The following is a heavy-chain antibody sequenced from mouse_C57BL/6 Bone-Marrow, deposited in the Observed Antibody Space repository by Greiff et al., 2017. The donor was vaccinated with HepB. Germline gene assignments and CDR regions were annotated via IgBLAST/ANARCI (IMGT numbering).Heavy chain of an antibody. D-gene: IGHD4-1*01. V-gene: IGHV1-63*01. CDR3: ATCNWSWYFDV. CDR2: IYPGGGYT. CDR1: GYTFTNYW. J-gene: IGHJ1*03. Sequence: QVQLKQSGAELVRPGTSVKMSCKASGYTFTNYWIGWVKQRPGHGLEWIGDIYPGGGYTNYNEKFKGKATLTADKSSSTAYMQFSSLTSEASAIYYCATCNWSWYFDVWGTGTTVTVSS.